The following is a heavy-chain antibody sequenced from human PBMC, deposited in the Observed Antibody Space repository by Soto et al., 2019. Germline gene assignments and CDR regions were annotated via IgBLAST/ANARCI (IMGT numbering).Heavy chain of an antibody. Sequence: EVQLLESGGGLEQPGGSLRLSCAASGFTFSSYAMSWVRQAPGKGLEWVSAISGSGGTTYYADSVKGRFTISRDNSMNTLYLQMNSLIAEDTAIYDCAKEGLFCSSTNCYGSGYFQHWGQGTLVTVSS. CDR3: AKEGLFCSSTNCYGSGYFQH. CDR1: GFTFSSYA. CDR2: ISGSGGTT. J-gene: IGHJ1*01. V-gene: IGHV3-23*01. D-gene: IGHD2-2*01.